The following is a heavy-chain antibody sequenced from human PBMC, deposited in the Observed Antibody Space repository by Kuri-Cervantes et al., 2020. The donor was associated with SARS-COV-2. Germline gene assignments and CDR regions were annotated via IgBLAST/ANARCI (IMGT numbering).Heavy chain of an antibody. J-gene: IGHJ5*02. CDR3: AREGVTGTPEGGWFDP. V-gene: IGHV1-69*01. Sequence: KISCKASGGTFSSYAISWVRQAPGQGLEWMGGIIPIFGTANYAQKFQGRVTITADESTSTAYMELSSLRSEDTAVYYCAREGVTGTPEGGWFDPWGQGTLVTVSS. CDR2: IIPIFGTA. D-gene: IGHD1-7*01. CDR1: GGTFSSYA.